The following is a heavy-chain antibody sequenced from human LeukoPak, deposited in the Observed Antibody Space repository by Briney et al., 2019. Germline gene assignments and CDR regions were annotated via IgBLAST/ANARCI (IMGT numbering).Heavy chain of an antibody. J-gene: IGHJ4*02. CDR1: GFTFTNYW. Sequence: PGGSLRLSCAASGFTFTNYWMNWVRQAPGKGLEWVANIKQDGSEKYYVDSVKGRFTISRDNAKNSLYLQMNSLRAEDTAVYYCARDQGSWGQGTLVTVSS. CDR2: IKQDGSEK. CDR3: ARDQGS. D-gene: IGHD3-10*01. V-gene: IGHV3-7*01.